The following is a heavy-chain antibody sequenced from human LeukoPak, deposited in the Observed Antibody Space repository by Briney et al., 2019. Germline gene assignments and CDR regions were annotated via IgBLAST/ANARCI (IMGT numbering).Heavy chain of an antibody. J-gene: IGHJ4*02. V-gene: IGHV3-21*01. CDR1: GFTFSSYS. CDR3: ARWDNEYCSSTCCYRGGYYFDY. Sequence: GGSLRLSCAASGFTFSSYSMNWVRQAPGKGLEWVSSISSSSSYIYYADSVKGRFTISRDNAKNSLYLQMNSLRAEDTAVYYCARWDNEYCSSTCCYRGGYYFDYWGQGTLVTVSS. CDR2: ISSSSSYI. D-gene: IGHD2-2*02.